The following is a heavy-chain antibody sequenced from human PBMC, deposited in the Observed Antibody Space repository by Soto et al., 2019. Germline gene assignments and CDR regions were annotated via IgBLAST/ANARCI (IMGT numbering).Heavy chain of an antibody. CDR1: GYTFTSYA. D-gene: IGHD2-21*01. CDR2: INAGNGNT. CDR3: ARGGEPIDY. Sequence: QVQLVQSGAEEKKPGASVKVSCKASGYTFTSYAMHWVRQAPGQRLEWMGWINAGNGNTKYSQKFQGRVTSTTDTTASTAYMELMSLRSEDTAVYYVARGGEPIDYWGQGTLVTVSS. J-gene: IGHJ4*02. V-gene: IGHV1-3*05.